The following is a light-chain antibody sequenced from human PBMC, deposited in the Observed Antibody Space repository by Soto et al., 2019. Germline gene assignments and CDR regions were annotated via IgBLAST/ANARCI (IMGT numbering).Light chain of an antibody. CDR3: QQYYSTPLT. Sequence: DIVMTQSPDSLAVSLGERATINCKSRQSVFYNSNNKNYLAWYQQKLGQPPKLLIYWASTRESGVPDRFSGSGSGTDLTITISSLQAEDVEVYYCQQYYSTPLTFGGGTKVDIK. CDR1: QSVFYNSNNKNY. V-gene: IGKV4-1*01. CDR2: WAS. J-gene: IGKJ4*01.